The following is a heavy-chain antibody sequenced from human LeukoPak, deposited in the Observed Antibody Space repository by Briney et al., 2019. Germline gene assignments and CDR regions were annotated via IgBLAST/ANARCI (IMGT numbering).Heavy chain of an antibody. J-gene: IGHJ5*02. D-gene: IGHD5-24*01. CDR3: ARSITLEENWFDP. CDR2: IYSGGST. Sequence: GGSLRLSCAASGFTVSSNYMSWVRQAPGKGLEWVSVIYSGGSTHYADSVKGRFTISRDNSKNTLYLQMNSLRAEDTAVYYCARSITLEENWFDPWGQGTLVTVSS. V-gene: IGHV3-53*01. CDR1: GFTVSSNY.